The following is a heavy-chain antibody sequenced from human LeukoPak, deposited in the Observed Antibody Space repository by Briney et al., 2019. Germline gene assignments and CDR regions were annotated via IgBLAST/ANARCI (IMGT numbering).Heavy chain of an antibody. D-gene: IGHD1-26*01. CDR3: ARTRGVGTTETYYYYYMDV. CDR1: GGTFSSYA. V-gene: IGHV1-69*06. Sequence: GASVNVSCKASGGTFSSYAISWVRQAPGQGREWMGGIIPIFGTTNYAQKFQGRVTITADKSTSTAYMELSSLRSEDTAVYYCARTRGVGTTETYYYYYMDVWGKGTTVTVSS. CDR2: IIPIFGTT. J-gene: IGHJ6*03.